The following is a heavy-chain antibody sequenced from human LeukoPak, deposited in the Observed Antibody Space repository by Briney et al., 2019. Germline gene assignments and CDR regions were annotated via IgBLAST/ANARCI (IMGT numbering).Heavy chain of an antibody. Sequence: GGSLRLSCAASGFTFSSYAMSWVRQALGKGLEWVSAISGSGGSTYYADSVKGRFTISRDDSKNTLYLQMNSLRAEDTAVYYCAKDLGYCSSTSCWTGWFDPWGQGTLVTVSS. CDR3: AKDLGYCSSTSCWTGWFDP. J-gene: IGHJ5*02. CDR1: GFTFSSYA. V-gene: IGHV3-23*01. CDR2: ISGSGGST. D-gene: IGHD2-2*01.